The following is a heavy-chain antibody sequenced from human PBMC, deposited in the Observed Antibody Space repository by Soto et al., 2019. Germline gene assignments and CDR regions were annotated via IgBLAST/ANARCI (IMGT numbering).Heavy chain of an antibody. D-gene: IGHD7-27*01. V-gene: IGHV4-59*01. J-gene: IGHJ3*01. CDR1: GGSISSYY. Sequence: SETLSLTCTVSGGSISSYYWSWIRQPPGKGLEWIGYIYYSGSTNYNPSLKSRVTISVDTSRNQFSLRLSSVTAADTAVYYCARAWGYAFDFWGQGTMVTVSS. CDR3: ARAWGYAFDF. CDR2: IYYSGST.